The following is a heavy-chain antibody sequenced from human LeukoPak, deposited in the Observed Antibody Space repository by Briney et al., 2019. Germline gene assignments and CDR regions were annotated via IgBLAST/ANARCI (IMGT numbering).Heavy chain of an antibody. CDR3: AEGGDYDILTGYFNFDY. D-gene: IGHD3-9*01. CDR2: ISGSGGST. Sequence: GASLRLSCAASGFTFSSYAMSWVRQAPGKGLEWVSAISGSGGSTYYADSVKGRFTISRDNSKNTLYLQMNSLRAEDTAVYYCAEGGDYDILTGYFNFDYWGQGTLVTVSS. J-gene: IGHJ4*02. CDR1: GFTFSSYA. V-gene: IGHV3-23*01.